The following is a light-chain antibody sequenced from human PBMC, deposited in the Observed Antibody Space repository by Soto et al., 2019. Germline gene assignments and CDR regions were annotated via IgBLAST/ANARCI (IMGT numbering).Light chain of an antibody. V-gene: IGKV3-20*01. CDR1: QSVSNNY. Sequence: EVVLTQSPGTLYLSQGERATLSCRASQSVSNNYLAWYQQKPGQAPRLLIFGSSDRATGIPDRFSGSGSGTVFTLTISRLEPEDFAVSYCQQYGSSPPYTFGQGTKLEIK. CDR2: GSS. CDR3: QQYGSSPPYT. J-gene: IGKJ2*01.